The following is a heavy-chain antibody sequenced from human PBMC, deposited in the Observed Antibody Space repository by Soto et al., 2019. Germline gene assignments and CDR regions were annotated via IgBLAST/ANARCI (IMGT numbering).Heavy chain of an antibody. V-gene: IGHV4-4*02. J-gene: IGHJ5*02. Sequence: PSETLSLTCAVSGGSISSSNWWSWVRQPPGKGLEWIGEIYHSGSTNYNPSLKSRVTISVDKSKNQFSLKLSSVTAADTAVYYCARKGITMVRGVIIMRNWFDPWGQGTLVTVSS. CDR1: GGSISSSNW. CDR3: ARKGITMVRGVIIMRNWFDP. D-gene: IGHD3-10*01. CDR2: IYHSGST.